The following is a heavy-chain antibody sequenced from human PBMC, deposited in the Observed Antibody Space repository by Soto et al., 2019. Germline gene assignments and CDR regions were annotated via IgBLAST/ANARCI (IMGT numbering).Heavy chain of an antibody. CDR1: GASISSGGYY. J-gene: IGHJ1*01. D-gene: IGHD2-15*01. CDR2: IYHSWST. V-gene: IGHV4-31*03. CDR3: ARGGYCSGGSCYSGYFQD. Sequence: QVQLQESGPGLVKPSQTLSLTCTVSGASISSGGYYWSWLRQLPGKGLEWIGYIYHSWSTYYNPSLKSRVTVSVDTSKNQFSLNLNSVTAADTAVYYCARGGYCSGGSCYSGYFQDWGQGTLVTVSS.